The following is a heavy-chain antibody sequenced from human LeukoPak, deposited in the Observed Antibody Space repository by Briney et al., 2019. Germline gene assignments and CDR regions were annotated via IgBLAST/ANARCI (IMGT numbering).Heavy chain of an antibody. D-gene: IGHD2-21*02. CDR2: ISYDGSDK. CDR3: AKGSTIVVVTATFDY. CDR1: GFTFSSYG. V-gene: IGHV3-30*18. Sequence: PGRSLRLSCAASGFTFSSYGMHWVRQAPGKGLEWVAVISYDGSDKYYADSVKGRFTISRDNSKNTLYLQMNSLRAEDTAVYYCAKGSTIVVVTATFDYWGQGTLVTVSS. J-gene: IGHJ4*02.